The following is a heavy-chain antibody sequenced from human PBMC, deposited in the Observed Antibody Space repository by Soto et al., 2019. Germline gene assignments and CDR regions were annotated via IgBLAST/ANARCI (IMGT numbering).Heavy chain of an antibody. Sequence: GGSLRLSCAASGFTFSSYGMHWVRPAPGKGLEWVAVIWYDGSNKYYADSVKGRFTISRDNSKNTLYLQMNSLRAEDTAVYYCARGEYSSSALDYWGQGTLVTVSS. CDR2: IWYDGSNK. J-gene: IGHJ4*02. CDR3: ARGEYSSSALDY. V-gene: IGHV3-33*08. D-gene: IGHD6-13*01. CDR1: GFTFSSYG.